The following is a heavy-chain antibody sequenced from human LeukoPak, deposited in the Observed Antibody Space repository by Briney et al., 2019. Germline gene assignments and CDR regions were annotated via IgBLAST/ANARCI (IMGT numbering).Heavy chain of an antibody. V-gene: IGHV4-39*01. CDR1: GGSISSSSYY. CDR2: IYYSGST. Sequence: SETLSLTCTVSGGSISSSSYYLGWIRQPPGKGLEWIGSIYYSGSTYYNPSLKSRVTISVDTSKNQFSLKLSSVTAADTAVYYCARRDYFDYWGQGTLVTVSS. CDR3: ARRDYFDY. J-gene: IGHJ4*02.